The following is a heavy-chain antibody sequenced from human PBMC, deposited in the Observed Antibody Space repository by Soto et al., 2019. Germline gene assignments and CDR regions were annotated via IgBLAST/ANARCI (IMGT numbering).Heavy chain of an antibody. Sequence: VQLQESGPGLVKPSETLSLTCNVSGGSISSYYWSWIRQSPGKGLEWIGYIYYSGSTTYNPSLKSRVTISVDTSKNQFSLKLSSVTTADTAVYYCASYRGSGTLDYWGQGTLVTVSS. CDR1: GGSISSYY. CDR2: IYYSGST. CDR3: ASYRGSGTLDY. V-gene: IGHV4-59*01. D-gene: IGHD2-21*01. J-gene: IGHJ4*02.